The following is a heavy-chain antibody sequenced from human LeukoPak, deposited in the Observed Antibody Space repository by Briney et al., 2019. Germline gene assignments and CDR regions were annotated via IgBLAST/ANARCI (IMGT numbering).Heavy chain of an antibody. Sequence: QPGGSLRLSCATSGFTFSSFEMNWVRQAPGKGLEWVSYISSTGNTIYYADSVKGRFTTSRDNAKSSLYLRMNSLRAEDTAVYYCARDSSGNFIPDYFDYWGQGTLVTVSS. CDR2: ISSTGNTI. CDR1: GFTFSSFE. J-gene: IGHJ4*02. CDR3: ARDSSGNFIPDYFDY. D-gene: IGHD3-10*01. V-gene: IGHV3-48*03.